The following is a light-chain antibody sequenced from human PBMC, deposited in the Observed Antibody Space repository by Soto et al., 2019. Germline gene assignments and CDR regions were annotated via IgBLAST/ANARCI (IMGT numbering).Light chain of an antibody. CDR3: QQSYTTPIT. V-gene: IGKV1-39*01. CDR2: AAS. CDR1: QSISGY. J-gene: IGKJ5*01. Sequence: DIQMTQSPSSLSASVGDRVTITCRASQSISGYLNWYQQKPGKAPNLLVYAASSLQSGVPSRFTGSGSGTDFTLTISSLQPEDFATYFCQQSYTTPITFGQGTRL.